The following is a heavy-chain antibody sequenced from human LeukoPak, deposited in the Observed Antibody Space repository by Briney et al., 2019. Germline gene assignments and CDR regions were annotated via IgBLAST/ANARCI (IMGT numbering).Heavy chain of an antibody. CDR2: IYYSGST. D-gene: IGHD1-1*01. Sequence: SETLSLTCTVSGGSISSSSYYWGWIRQPPGKGLEWIGSIYYSGSTYYNPSLKSRVTISVDTSKNQFSLKLSSVTAADTAVYYCARETGTTFGWFDPWGQGTLVTVSS. CDR3: ARETGTTFGWFDP. V-gene: IGHV4-39*07. CDR1: GGSISSSSYY. J-gene: IGHJ5*02.